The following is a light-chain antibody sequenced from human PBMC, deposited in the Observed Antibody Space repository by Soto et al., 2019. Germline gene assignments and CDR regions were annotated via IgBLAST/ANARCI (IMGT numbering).Light chain of an antibody. J-gene: IGKJ4*01. CDR2: AAS. CDR1: QSIRSY. Sequence: DIQMTQSPSSLSASVGDRVTITCRASQSIRSYLNWYQQKPGKAPKLLIYAASSLQSGVPSRFSGSGSGTDFALTISSLQPEDFATYYCQQSYSTPVTFGGGTKVEIK. V-gene: IGKV1-39*01. CDR3: QQSYSTPVT.